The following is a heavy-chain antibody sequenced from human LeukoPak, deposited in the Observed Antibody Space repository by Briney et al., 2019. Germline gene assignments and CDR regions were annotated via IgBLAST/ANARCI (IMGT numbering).Heavy chain of an antibody. J-gene: IGHJ6*02. D-gene: IGHD6-6*01. Sequence: KVSCKASGGTFSSYAISWVRQAPGQGLEWMGRIIPILGIANYAQKFQGRVTITADKSTSTAYMELSSLRSEDTAVYYCARDLSPQCSSSSFYGMDVWGQGTTVTVSS. V-gene: IGHV1-69*04. CDR3: ARDLSPQCSSSSFYGMDV. CDR2: IIPILGIA. CDR1: GGTFSSYA.